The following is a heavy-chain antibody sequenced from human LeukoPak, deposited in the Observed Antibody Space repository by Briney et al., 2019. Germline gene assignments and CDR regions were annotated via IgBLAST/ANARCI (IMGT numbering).Heavy chain of an antibody. D-gene: IGHD1-26*01. CDR3: AKNSGSRFGWFDP. Sequence: GGSLRLSCAASGFIFSTYAMSWVRQAPGKGLEWVSTISGGGTSAYYADSVKGRFTISRDSSKSTMYLQMNSLSGGDTAVYYCAKNSGSRFGWFDPWGQGTLVTVSS. CDR2: ISGGGTSA. CDR1: GFIFSTYA. J-gene: IGHJ5*02. V-gene: IGHV3-23*01.